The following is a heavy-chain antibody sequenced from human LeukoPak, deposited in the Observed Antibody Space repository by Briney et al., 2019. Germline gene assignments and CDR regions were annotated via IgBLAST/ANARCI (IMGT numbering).Heavy chain of an antibody. V-gene: IGHV3-7*03. CDR3: TGSLGYCTSNVCYLKY. Sequence: PGGSLRLSCAASAFTFSRYWTTWVRQAPGKGLEWVANINEDGSEKYYLDSVRGRFTISRDNAKNSLYLQMDSLRAEDTAVYYCTGSLGYCTSNVCYLKYWGQGTLVTVSS. CDR2: INEDGSEK. D-gene: IGHD2-8*01. CDR1: AFTFSRYW. J-gene: IGHJ4*02.